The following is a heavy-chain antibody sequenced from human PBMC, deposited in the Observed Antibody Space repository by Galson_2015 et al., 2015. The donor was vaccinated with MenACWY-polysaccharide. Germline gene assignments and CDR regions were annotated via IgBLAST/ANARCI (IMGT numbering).Heavy chain of an antibody. CDR3: ARYRNIDGFDI. V-gene: IGHV6-1*01. D-gene: IGHD3-16*02. CDR1: GDSVSSNSVT. J-gene: IGHJ3*02. CDR2: TYYRSKWFN. Sequence: AISGDSVSSNSVTWTWLRHSPSRGLEWLGRTYYRSKWFNDYAVSLKSRITINSGTSKNQFSLQLSSVTPEDTAVYYCARYRNIDGFDIWGQGTMVTVSS.